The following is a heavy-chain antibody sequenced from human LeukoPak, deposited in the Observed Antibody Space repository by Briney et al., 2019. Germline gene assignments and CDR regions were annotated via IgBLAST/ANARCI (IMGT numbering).Heavy chain of an antibody. CDR3: ARDLVAVAGTEYYFDY. V-gene: IGHV4-4*02. CDR2: TYHSGSP. Sequence: SETLSLTCALSGGSIITLNWWSWVRQPPGKGLEWIGETYHSGSPKYNPSLMGRVTISVDTSKNQFSLKLSSVTAADTAVYYCARDLVAVAGTEYYFDYWGQGTLVTVSS. J-gene: IGHJ4*02. CDR1: GGSIITLNW. D-gene: IGHD6-19*01.